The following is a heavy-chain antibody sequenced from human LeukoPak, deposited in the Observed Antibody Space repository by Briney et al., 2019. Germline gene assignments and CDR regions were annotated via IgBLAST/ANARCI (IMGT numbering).Heavy chain of an antibody. Sequence: GGSLRLSCAAAGFTFSSYAMSWVRQAPGKGLEWVSAISGSGGSTYYADSVKGRFTISRDNSKNTLYLQMNSLRAEDTAVYYGAKRGAYYYYYMDIWGKGTTVTVSS. V-gene: IGHV3-23*01. CDR3: AKRGAYYYYYMDI. CDR1: GFTFSSYA. J-gene: IGHJ6*03. CDR2: ISGSGGST. D-gene: IGHD3-16*01.